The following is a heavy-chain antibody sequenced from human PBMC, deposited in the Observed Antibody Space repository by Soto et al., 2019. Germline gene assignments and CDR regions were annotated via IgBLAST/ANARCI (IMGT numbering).Heavy chain of an antibody. Sequence: QVQLVQSGAEVKKPGASVKVSCKASGYTFTGYYMHWVRQAPGQGLEWMGWINPNSGGTNYAQKFQGWVTMTRDTSISTAYMEQSRLRSDDTAVYYCARGLEGSGSYYGNWFDPWGQGTLVTVSS. CDR1: GYTFTGYY. V-gene: IGHV1-2*04. D-gene: IGHD3-10*01. CDR2: INPNSGGT. CDR3: ARGLEGSGSYYGNWFDP. J-gene: IGHJ5*02.